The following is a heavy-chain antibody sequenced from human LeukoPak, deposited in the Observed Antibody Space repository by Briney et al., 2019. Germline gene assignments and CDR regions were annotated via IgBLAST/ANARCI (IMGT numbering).Heavy chain of an antibody. J-gene: IGHJ4*02. V-gene: IGHV4-4*02. CDR1: GGSISSSNW. Sequence: SETLSLTCTVSGGSISSSNWWSWVRQPPGKGLEWIGEIYHSGSTNYNPSLKSRVTISVDKSKNQFSLKLSSVTAADTAVYYCARDRAVAGSGAIDYRGQGTLVTVSS. CDR3: ARDRAVAGSGAIDY. CDR2: IYHSGST. D-gene: IGHD6-19*01.